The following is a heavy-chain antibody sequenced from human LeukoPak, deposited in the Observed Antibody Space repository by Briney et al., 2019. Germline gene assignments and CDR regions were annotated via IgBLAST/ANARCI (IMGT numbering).Heavy chain of an antibody. J-gene: IGHJ4*02. CDR3: ASRNAYYDSSGYYNPFDY. CDR2: IYHSGST. CDR1: GGSISSSNW. V-gene: IGHV4-4*02. D-gene: IGHD3-22*01. Sequence: SGTLSLTCAVSGGSISSSNWWSWVRQPPGKGLEWIGEIYHSGSTNYNPSLKSRVTISVDKSKNQFSLKLSSVTAADTAVYYCASRNAYYDSSGYYNPFDYWGQGTLVTVSS.